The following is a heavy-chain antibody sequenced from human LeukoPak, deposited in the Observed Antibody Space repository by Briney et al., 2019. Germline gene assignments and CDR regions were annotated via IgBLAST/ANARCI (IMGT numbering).Heavy chain of an antibody. J-gene: IGHJ3*02. CDR3: ARGRGYHDAFDI. CDR1: GGSISSYY. CDR2: IYITGSI. Sequence: PSETLSLTCTVSGGSISSYYWSWIRQPAGKGLEWIGHIYITGSIEYNPSLKSRVTMSVDTSKNQFSLKLSSVTAADTAVYYCARGRGYHDAFDIWGQGTMVTVSS. D-gene: IGHD5-12*01. V-gene: IGHV4-4*07.